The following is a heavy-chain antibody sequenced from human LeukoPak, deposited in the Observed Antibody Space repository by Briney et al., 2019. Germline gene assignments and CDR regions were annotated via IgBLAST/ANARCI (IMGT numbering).Heavy chain of an antibody. CDR1: GYSFTSYW. Sequence: PGESLKISCKGSGYSFTSYWIAWVRLMPGKGLEWMGVIHPGDSDTRYSPSFQGQVTISADKSISTAYLQWSSLKASDTAMYYCARVSSGYYPIEYWGQGTLVTVSS. CDR3: ARVSSGYYPIEY. CDR2: IHPGDSDT. V-gene: IGHV5-51*01. D-gene: IGHD3-22*01. J-gene: IGHJ4*02.